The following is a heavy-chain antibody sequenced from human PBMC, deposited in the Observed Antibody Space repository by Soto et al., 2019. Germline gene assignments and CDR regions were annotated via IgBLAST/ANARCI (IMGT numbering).Heavy chain of an antibody. V-gene: IGHV1-3*01. J-gene: IGHJ4*02. CDR3: AREVKGVTSFDY. CDR2: LNGGVDGT. Sequence: QVRLIQSGPEMMQPGASVRVSCTASGFTALSYAFHWVRQAPGQGPEWLGWLNGGVDGTSYSQRLQGRVTISRDTSTNTVYLAVKSLTSEDTAVYYCAREVKGVTSFDYWGQGTLATVSS. D-gene: IGHD3-10*01. CDR1: GFTALSYA.